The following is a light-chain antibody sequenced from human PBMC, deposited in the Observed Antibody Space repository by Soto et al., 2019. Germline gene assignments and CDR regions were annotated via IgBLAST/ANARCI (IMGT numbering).Light chain of an antibody. CDR2: AAS. J-gene: IGKJ1*01. V-gene: IGKV1-39*01. CDR1: QNIRNY. Sequence: DIQMTQSPSSLSASVRDSVTITCRASQNIRNYLNWYQQKPGRAPKILIYAASSLQSGVPSRFSGGGSGTDFTLTITSLQPEDCATYYCQQSYSSPWTFGQGTKVESK. CDR3: QQSYSSPWT.